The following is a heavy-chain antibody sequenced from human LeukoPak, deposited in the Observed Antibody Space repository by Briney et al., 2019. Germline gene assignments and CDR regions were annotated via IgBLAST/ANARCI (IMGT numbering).Heavy chain of an antibody. CDR3: ARDLATRQRTGLYDS. CDR2: IRYDESAK. CDR1: GFTFSRYG. J-gene: IGHJ4*02. Sequence: PGGSLRLSCAASGFTFSRYGMHWVRQAPGKGLEWVAFIRYDESAKYDADSVKGRITISRDNSRNTLYLQMNSLRAEDTAVYYCARDLATRQRTGLYDSWGQGALVTVSS. V-gene: IGHV3-30*02. D-gene: IGHD3-16*02.